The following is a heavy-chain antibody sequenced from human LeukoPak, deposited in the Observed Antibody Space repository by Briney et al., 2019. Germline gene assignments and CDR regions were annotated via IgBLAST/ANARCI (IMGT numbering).Heavy chain of an antibody. V-gene: IGHV3-23*01. Sequence: GGSLRLSCAASGFTFSSYAMSWVRQAPGKGLEWVSAISGSGGSTYYADSVKGRFTISRDNSKNTLYPQMSSLRAEDTAVYYCAKDNIVVVVAAPFDYWGQGTLVTVSS. D-gene: IGHD2-15*01. CDR3: AKDNIVVVVAAPFDY. CDR2: ISGSGGST. CDR1: GFTFSSYA. J-gene: IGHJ4*02.